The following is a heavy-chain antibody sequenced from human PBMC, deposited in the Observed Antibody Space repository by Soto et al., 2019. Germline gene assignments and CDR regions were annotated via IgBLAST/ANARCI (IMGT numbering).Heavy chain of an antibody. D-gene: IGHD2-15*01. V-gene: IGHV3-23*01. J-gene: IGHJ4*02. CDR2: ISGSGGST. Sequence: GGSLRLSCAASGFTFSSYAMSWVRQAPGKGLEWVSAISGSGGSTYYADSVKGRFTISRDNSKNTLYLQMNSLRAEDTAVYYCAKDRVTRGGYCSGGSCYYGEGFDYWGQGTLVTVSS. CDR1: GFTFSSYA. CDR3: AKDRVTRGGYCSGGSCYYGEGFDY.